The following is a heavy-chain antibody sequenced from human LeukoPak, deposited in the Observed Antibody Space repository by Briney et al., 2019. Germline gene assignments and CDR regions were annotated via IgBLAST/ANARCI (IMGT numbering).Heavy chain of an antibody. V-gene: IGHV3-7*03. J-gene: IGHJ4*02. CDR3: ARDGKWLLHSLDY. CDR2: IKQDGSEK. CDR1: GFTFSSYA. D-gene: IGHD2-15*01. Sequence: QPGGSLRLSCAASGFTFSSYAMSWVRQAPGKGLEWVANIKQDGSEKYYVDSVKGRFTVSRDNTKNSLFLQMNSLRAEDTAVYFCARDGKWLLHSLDYWGQGTLVTVSS.